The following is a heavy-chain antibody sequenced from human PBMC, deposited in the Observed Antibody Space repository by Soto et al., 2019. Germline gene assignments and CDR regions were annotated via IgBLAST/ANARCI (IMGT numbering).Heavy chain of an antibody. CDR1: SDSINSGYI. Sequence: SETLSLTCTVASDSINSGYIWGWVRRPPGQGLEWIGSRYSTGTTYYNPSLRRRVKMSVDTSKNQLSLVLRSVTAADTAVYYCVARATVVNSPWFDPWGQGTQVTVSS. D-gene: IGHD1-1*01. J-gene: IGHJ5*02. V-gene: IGHV4-38-2*02. CDR2: RYSTGTT. CDR3: VARATVVNSPWFDP.